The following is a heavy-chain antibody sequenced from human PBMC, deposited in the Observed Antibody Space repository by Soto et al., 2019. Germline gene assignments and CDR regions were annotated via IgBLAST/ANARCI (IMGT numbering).Heavy chain of an antibody. J-gene: IGHJ4*02. CDR1: GGSISSYY. CDR3: ARTGVVVVPAAYYFDY. D-gene: IGHD2-2*01. V-gene: IGHV4-59*01. Sequence: SETLSLTCTVSGGSISSYYWSWIRQPPGKGLGWIGYIYYSGSTNYNPSLKSRVTISVDTSKNQFSLKLSSVTAADTAVYYCARTGVVVVPAAYYFDYWGQGTLVTVSS. CDR2: IYYSGST.